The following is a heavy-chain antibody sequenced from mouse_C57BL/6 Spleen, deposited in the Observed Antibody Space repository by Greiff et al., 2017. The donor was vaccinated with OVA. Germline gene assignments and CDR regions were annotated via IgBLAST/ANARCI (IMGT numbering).Heavy chain of an antibody. Sequence: QVQLQQSGPELVKPGASVKISCKASGYAFSSSWMNWVKQRPGKGFEWIGRIYPGDGDTNYNGKFKGKATLTADKSSSTAYMQLSSLTSEDSAVYFCARRDFDYGSQYFDVWGTGTTVTVSS. V-gene: IGHV1-82*01. CDR1: GYAFSSSW. CDR3: ARRDFDYGSQYFDV. CDR2: IYPGDGDT. J-gene: IGHJ1*03. D-gene: IGHD1-1*01.